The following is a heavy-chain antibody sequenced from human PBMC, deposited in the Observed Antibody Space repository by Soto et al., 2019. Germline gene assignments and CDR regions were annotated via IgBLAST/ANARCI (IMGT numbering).Heavy chain of an antibody. J-gene: IGHJ4*02. CDR3: ARRYAGNFDY. CDR2: IYYSGST. V-gene: IGHV4-59*01. CDR1: GGSISSYY. D-gene: IGHD2-8*01. Sequence: QVQLQESGPGLVKPSETLSLTCTVSGGSISSYYWGWIRQPPGKGLEWIGYIYYSGSTNSNPSLKRRVTISVDTSKNQFSLKLSSVTAADTAVYDCARRYAGNFDYWGQGTLVTVSS.